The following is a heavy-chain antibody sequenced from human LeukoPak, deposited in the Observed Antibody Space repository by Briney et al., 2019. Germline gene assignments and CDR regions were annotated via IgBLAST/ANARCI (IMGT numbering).Heavy chain of an antibody. J-gene: IGHJ6*03. D-gene: IGHD3-3*01. Sequence: ASVKVSCKASGYTFTSYYMHWVRQAPGQGLEWMGWINPNSGGTNYAQKFQGRVTMTRDTSISTAYMELSRLRSDDTAVYYCARYDFWSGSGMDVWGKGTTVTVSS. CDR1: GYTFTSYY. CDR3: ARYDFWSGSGMDV. CDR2: INPNSGGT. V-gene: IGHV1-2*02.